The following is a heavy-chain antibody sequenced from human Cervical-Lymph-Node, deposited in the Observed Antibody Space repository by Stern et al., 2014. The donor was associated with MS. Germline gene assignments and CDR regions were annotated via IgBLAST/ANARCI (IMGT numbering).Heavy chain of an antibody. CDR1: GFTFTSYS. CDR2: ISSSSSYI. V-gene: IGHV3-21*01. Sequence: EVQLVESGGGLVKPGGSLRLSCAASGFTFTSYSMNWVRQAPGKGLEWVSSISSSSSYIYYADSVKGRFTISRDNAKNSLYLQMNSLRAEDTAVYYCARDWAAAAWFDPWGQGTLVTVSS. CDR3: ARDWAAAAWFDP. D-gene: IGHD6-13*01. J-gene: IGHJ5*02.